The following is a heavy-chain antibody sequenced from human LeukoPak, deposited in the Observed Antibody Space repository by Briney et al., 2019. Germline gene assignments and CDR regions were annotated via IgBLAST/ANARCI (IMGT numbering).Heavy chain of an antibody. CDR2: ISSRSNYT. Sequence: GGSLRLSCAASGFTFSDDYMSWIRQAPGKGLEWVSYISSRSNYTNYADSVKGRFTISRDNAKHSLYLQMNSLRAEDTAVYYCARGEEYSSSSGPVDYWGQGTLVTVSS. J-gene: IGHJ4*02. V-gene: IGHV3-11*06. D-gene: IGHD6-6*01. CDR1: GFTFSDDY. CDR3: ARGEEYSSSSGPVDY.